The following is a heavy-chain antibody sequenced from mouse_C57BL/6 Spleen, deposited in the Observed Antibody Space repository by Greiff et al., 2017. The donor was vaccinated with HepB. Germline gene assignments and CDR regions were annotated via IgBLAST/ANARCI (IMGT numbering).Heavy chain of an antibody. CDR3: AREGTGRGFAY. CDR1: GYTFTDYN. V-gene: IGHV1-18*01. D-gene: IGHD4-1*01. Sequence: VQLQQSGPELVKPGASVKIPCKASGYTFTDYNMDWVKQSHGKSLEWIGDINPNNGGTIYNQKFKGKATLTVDKSSSTAYMELRSLTSEDTAVYYCAREGTGRGFAYWGQGTLVTVSA. CDR2: INPNNGGT. J-gene: IGHJ3*01.